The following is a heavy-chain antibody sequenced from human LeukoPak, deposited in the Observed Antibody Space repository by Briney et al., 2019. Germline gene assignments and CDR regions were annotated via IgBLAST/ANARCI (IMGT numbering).Heavy chain of an antibody. J-gene: IGHJ4*02. D-gene: IGHD3-10*01. Sequence: GGSLRLSSAASGFTFSSYAMSWVRQAPGKGLEWVSAISGSGGSTYYADSVKGRFTISRDNSKNTLYLQMSSLRAEDTAVYYCAKDLWFGDNQGYWGQGTLVTVSS. V-gene: IGHV3-23*01. CDR1: GFTFSSYA. CDR2: ISGSGGST. CDR3: AKDLWFGDNQGY.